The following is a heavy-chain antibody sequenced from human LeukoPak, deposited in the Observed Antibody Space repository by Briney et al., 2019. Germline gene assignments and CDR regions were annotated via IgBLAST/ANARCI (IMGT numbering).Heavy chain of an antibody. J-gene: IGHJ6*03. CDR2: INSDGSST. V-gene: IGHV3-74*01. CDR1: GFTFSSYW. Sequence: SGGSLRLSRAASGFTFSSYWMHWVRQAPGKGLVWVSRINSDGSSTSYADSVKGRFTISRDNSENTLYLHMNSLRAEDTAVYYCARATFWSGYQRDSWYMDVWGKGTTVTVSS. D-gene: IGHD3-3*01. CDR3: ARATFWSGYQRDSWYMDV.